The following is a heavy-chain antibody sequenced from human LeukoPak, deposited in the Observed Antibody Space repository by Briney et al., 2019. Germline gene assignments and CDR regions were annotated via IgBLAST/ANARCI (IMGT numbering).Heavy chain of an antibody. D-gene: IGHD1-26*01. J-gene: IGHJ3*01. Sequence: AASVRVSCKASGYTFTGYYIHWVRQAPGQGLEWMGWINPNSGGTNYALKFQGRVTMTRDTSISTAYMELSSLRSDDTAVYYCARSPIGTALDGFDFWGQGTMVTVSS. CDR1: GYTFTGYY. CDR3: ARSPIGTALDGFDF. V-gene: IGHV1-2*02. CDR2: INPNSGGT.